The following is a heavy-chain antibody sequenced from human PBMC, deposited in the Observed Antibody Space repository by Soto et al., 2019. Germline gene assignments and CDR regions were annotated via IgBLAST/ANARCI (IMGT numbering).Heavy chain of an antibody. CDR3: ARTWIRFGPNDY. Sequence: GGSLRLSCAASGFIFTVYWMSWVRQPPGKGLEWVASINPDGTKRFYVDSVQGRFTISRDDAKNSVYLQMNSLRVEDTAIYYCARTWIRFGPNDYWGQGAPVTVSS. CDR2: INPDGTKR. D-gene: IGHD3-16*01. V-gene: IGHV3-7*01. J-gene: IGHJ4*02. CDR1: GFIFTVYW.